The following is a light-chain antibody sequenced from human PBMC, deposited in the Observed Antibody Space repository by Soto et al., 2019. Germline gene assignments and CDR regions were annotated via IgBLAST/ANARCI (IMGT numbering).Light chain of an antibody. CDR2: KAS. J-gene: IGKJ1*01. CDR1: QSIKNW. CDR3: QQYGRSVWT. V-gene: IGKV1-5*03. Sequence: DIQMTQSPSTLSASVGDRVTITCRASQSIKNWLAWYQQKPGEAPKLLIYKASTLESGVPSRFSGSGSGTEFTLTISCLQPDDVATYYCQQYGRSVWTFGQGTKVDIK.